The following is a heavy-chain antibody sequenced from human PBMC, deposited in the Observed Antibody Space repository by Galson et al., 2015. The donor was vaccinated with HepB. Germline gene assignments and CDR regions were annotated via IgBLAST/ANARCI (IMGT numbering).Heavy chain of an antibody. CDR2: ISYNGGNK. J-gene: IGHJ4*02. CDR1: GFTFSSFA. D-gene: IGHD5-12*01. Sequence: SLRLSCAASGFTFSSFALHWVRQPPGKGLEWVASISYNGGNKNFLGSVEGRFTISRDNSKDTLYLQMNSLRPEDTAVYYCMSYRDDYLRGGDWGQGTLVTVSS. CDR3: MSYRDDYLRGGD. V-gene: IGHV3-30-3*01.